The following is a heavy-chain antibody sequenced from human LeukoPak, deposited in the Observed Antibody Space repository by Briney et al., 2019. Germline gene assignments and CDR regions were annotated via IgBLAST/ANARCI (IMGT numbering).Heavy chain of an antibody. CDR2: LWFDGSNT. Sequence: GRSLRLSCAASGFTFSSYGMHWVHQAPGKGLEWVAVLWFDGSNTYYADSVKGRFTISRDNSKNTLYLQMNSLRAEDTAVYYCAKDPYYYDSSDYLRDVRGYFDLWGRGTLVTVSS. V-gene: IGHV3-33*06. D-gene: IGHD3-22*01. J-gene: IGHJ2*01. CDR1: GFTFSSYG. CDR3: AKDPYYYDSSDYLRDVRGYFDL.